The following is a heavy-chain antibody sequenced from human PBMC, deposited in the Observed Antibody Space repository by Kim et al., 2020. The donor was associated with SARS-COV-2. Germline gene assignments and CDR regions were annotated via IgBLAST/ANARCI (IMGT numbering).Heavy chain of an antibody. J-gene: IGHJ3*02. V-gene: IGHV3-21*01. CDR1: GFTFSSYS. CDR3: ATYDILTGYPSDAFDI. D-gene: IGHD3-9*01. CDR2: ISSSSSYI. Sequence: GGSLRLSCAASGFTFSSYSMNWVRQAPGKGLEWVSSISSSSSYIYYADSVKGRFTISRDNAKNSLYLQMNSLRAEDTAVYYCATYDILTGYPSDAFDIWGQGTMVTVSS.